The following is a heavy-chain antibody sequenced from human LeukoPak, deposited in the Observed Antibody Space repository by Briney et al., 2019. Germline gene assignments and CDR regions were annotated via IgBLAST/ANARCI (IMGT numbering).Heavy chain of an antibody. J-gene: IGHJ5*02. Sequence: ASVKVSCKASGYIFTDYYMHWVRQAPGQELGWMGRINPNSGGTNYAQKFQGRVTITADESTSTAYMELSSLRSEDTAVYYCARDANSLTTYFTWGQGTLVTVSS. CDR3: ARDANSLTTYFT. CDR1: GYIFTDYY. CDR2: INPNSGGT. V-gene: IGHV1/OR15-1*04. D-gene: IGHD4-17*01.